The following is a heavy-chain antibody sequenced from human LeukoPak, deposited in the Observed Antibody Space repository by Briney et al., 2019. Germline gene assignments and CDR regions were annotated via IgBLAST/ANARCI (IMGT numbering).Heavy chain of an antibody. Sequence: GGSLRLSCAASGFTVSSNYMSWVRQAPGKGLEWVSVIYSGGSTYYADSVKGRFTISRDNSKNTLYLQMNSLRAEDTAVYYCAKDQDTAILGWFDPWGQGTLVTVSS. V-gene: IGHV3-53*01. CDR2: IYSGGST. J-gene: IGHJ5*02. CDR3: AKDQDTAILGWFDP. D-gene: IGHD5-18*01. CDR1: GFTVSSNY.